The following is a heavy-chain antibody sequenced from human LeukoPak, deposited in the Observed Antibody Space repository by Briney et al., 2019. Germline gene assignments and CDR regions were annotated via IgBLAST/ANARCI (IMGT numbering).Heavy chain of an antibody. D-gene: IGHD3-3*01. CDR1: GGSFSGYY. V-gene: IGHV4-34*01. Sequence: SETLSLTCAVYGGSFSGYYWSWIRQPPGKGLEWIGEINHSGSTNYNPSLKSRVTISVDTSKNQFSLKLSSVTAAATAVYYCAAGEILEWLSGFDPWGQGTLVTVSS. J-gene: IGHJ5*02. CDR3: AAGEILEWLSGFDP. CDR2: INHSGST.